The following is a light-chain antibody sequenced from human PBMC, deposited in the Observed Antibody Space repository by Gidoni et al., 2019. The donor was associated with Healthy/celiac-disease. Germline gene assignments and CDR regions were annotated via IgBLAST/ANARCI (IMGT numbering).Light chain of an antibody. Sequence: EIVLTQSPATLSLSPGERATLSCRASQSVSSYLAWYQPKPGQAPRLLIYDASNRATGIPARFSGSGSGTDFTLTISSLEPEDFAVYYCQQRSNWPLLTFGPXTKVDIK. CDR3: QQRSNWPLLT. J-gene: IGKJ3*01. CDR2: DAS. CDR1: QSVSSY. V-gene: IGKV3-11*01.